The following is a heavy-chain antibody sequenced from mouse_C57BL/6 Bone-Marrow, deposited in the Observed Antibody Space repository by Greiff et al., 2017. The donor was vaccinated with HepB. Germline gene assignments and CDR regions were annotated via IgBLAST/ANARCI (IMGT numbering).Heavy chain of an antibody. CDR3: AREELGQFAY. CDR2: IYPRSGNT. Sequence: QVHVKQSGAELARPGASVKLSCKASGYTFTSYGISWVKQRTGQGLEWIGEIYPRSGNTYYNEKFKGKATLTADKSSSTAYMELRSLTSEDSAVYFCAREELGQFAYWGQGTLVTVSA. D-gene: IGHD4-1*01. CDR1: GYTFTSYG. V-gene: IGHV1-81*01. J-gene: IGHJ3*01.